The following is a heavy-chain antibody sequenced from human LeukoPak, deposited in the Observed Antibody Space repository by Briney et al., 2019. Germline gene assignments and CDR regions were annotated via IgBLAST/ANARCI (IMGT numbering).Heavy chain of an antibody. CDR3: AKERSGYIPFDY. CDR2: ISGSGGTT. J-gene: IGHJ4*02. CDR1: GFTFSSYA. Sequence: GGSLRLSCAASGFTFSSYAMSWVRQTPGKGLEWVSEISGSGGTTYYADSVKGRFTISRDNSKNTLDLQMDSLRAEDTAVYYCAKERSGYIPFDYWGQGILVTVSS. V-gene: IGHV3-23*01. D-gene: IGHD5-18*01.